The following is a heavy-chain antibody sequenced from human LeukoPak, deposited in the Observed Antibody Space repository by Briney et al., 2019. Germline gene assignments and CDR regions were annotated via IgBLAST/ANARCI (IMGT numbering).Heavy chain of an antibody. J-gene: IGHJ4*02. CDR2: INPNNGGT. D-gene: IGHD4-17*01. V-gene: IGHV1-2*02. CDR1: GYTFIGCY. Sequence: ASVKVSCKASGYTFIGCYMHWARQAPGQGLEWMGWINPNNGGTNYAQKFQGRVTMTRDTSISTAYMELSRLRSDDTAVYYCARANDYGSSYWGQGTLVTVSS. CDR3: ARANDYGSSY.